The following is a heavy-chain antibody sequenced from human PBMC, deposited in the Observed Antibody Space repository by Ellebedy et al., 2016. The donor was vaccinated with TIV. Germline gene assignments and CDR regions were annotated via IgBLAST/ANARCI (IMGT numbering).Heavy chain of an antibody. J-gene: IGHJ5*02. V-gene: IGHV1-69*04. CDR1: GGTFSSYA. CDR3: ARGIAAAGKPQNWFDP. CDR2: SIPILGIA. Sequence: AASVKVSCKASGGTFSSYAISWVRQAPGQGLEWMGRSIPILGIANYAQKFQGRVTITAAKSTSTAYMELSSLRSEDTAVYYCARGIAAAGKPQNWFDPWGQGTLVTVSS. D-gene: IGHD6-13*01.